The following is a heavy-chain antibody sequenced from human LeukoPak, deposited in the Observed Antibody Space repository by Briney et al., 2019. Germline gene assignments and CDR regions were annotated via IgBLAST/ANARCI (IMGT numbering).Heavy chain of an antibody. CDR1: GFTFSSYW. D-gene: IGHD4-23*01. CDR2: IKKDGSEK. Sequence: GGSLRLSCAASGFTFSSYWMSWVRQAPGKGLEWVANIKKDGSEKYYVDSVKGRFTVSRDNARNSLYLQMNSLRAEDTALYYCARDGDTVLTRGYYYYMDVWGKGTTVTVSS. CDR3: ARDGDTVLTRGYYYYMDV. V-gene: IGHV3-7*01. J-gene: IGHJ6*03.